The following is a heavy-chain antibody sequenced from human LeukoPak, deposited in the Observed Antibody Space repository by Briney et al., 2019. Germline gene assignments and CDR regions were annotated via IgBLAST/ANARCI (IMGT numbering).Heavy chain of an antibody. CDR1: GFTFSKYC. CDR3: ATKQWLAPPPDS. J-gene: IGHJ4*02. D-gene: IGHD6-19*01. V-gene: IGHV3-74*01. Sequence: GGSLRLSCAASGFTFSKYCMLWVRQAPGKGLESVSRINTDVTVTTYADSVKGRFTVSRDNDDNTMFLQMNSVRDEDTAVYYCATKQWLAPPPDSWGQGTPVTVSS. CDR2: INTDVTVT.